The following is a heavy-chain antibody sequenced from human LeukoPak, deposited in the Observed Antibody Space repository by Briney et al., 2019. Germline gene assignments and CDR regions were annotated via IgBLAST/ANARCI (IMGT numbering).Heavy chain of an antibody. CDR1: GFTFSTYG. D-gene: IGHD3-9*01. CDR3: AKGGYDILGYMDV. CDR2: ISAGSGST. J-gene: IGHJ6*03. V-gene: IGHV3-23*01. Sequence: GGSLRLSCAASGFTFSTYGMTWVRQAPGKGLEWVSAISAGSGSTVYADPVKGRFTVSRDNSKNTLYLQMNSLRAEDTAVYYCAKGGYDILGYMDVWGKGTTVTVSS.